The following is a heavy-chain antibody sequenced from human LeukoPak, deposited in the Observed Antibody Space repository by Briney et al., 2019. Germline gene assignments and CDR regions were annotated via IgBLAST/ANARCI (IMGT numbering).Heavy chain of an antibody. D-gene: IGHD5-24*01. CDR1: GFTVSSNY. CDR3: AKVPGGNGYNEFDY. V-gene: IGHV3-53*01. CDR2: IYSGGSA. J-gene: IGHJ4*02. Sequence: GGSLRLSCAASGFTVSSNYMSWVRQAPGKGLEWVSVIYSGGSAYYADFVKGRFTISRDNSKNTLYLQMNSLRAEDTAVYYCAKVPGGNGYNEFDYWGQGTLVTVSS.